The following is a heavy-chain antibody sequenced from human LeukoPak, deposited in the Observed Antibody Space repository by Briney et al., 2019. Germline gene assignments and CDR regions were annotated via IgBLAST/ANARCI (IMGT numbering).Heavy chain of an antibody. J-gene: IGHJ3*01. D-gene: IGHD1-26*01. V-gene: IGHV1-69*04. CDR1: GGTFSSYA. CDR3: ARLPESGGGV. Sequence: SVKVSCKASGGTFSSYAISWVRQAPGQGLEWMGRIIPIFGIANYAQKFQGRVTITADKSTSTAYMELSSLRSEDTAVYYCARLPESGGGVWGQGTMVTVSS. CDR2: IIPIFGIA.